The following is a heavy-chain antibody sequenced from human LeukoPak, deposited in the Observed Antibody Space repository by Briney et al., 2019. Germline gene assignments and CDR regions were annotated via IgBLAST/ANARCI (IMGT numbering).Heavy chain of an antibody. Sequence: SQTLSLTCTVSGGSISSGDHYWSWIRQPPGKGLEGIAYMYYSGSTYYNPSLKSRVTMSADTSKNLLSLKLSSVTAADTAVYYCARPYYYDSRIDPWGQGILVTVSS. CDR1: GGSISSGDHY. V-gene: IGHV4-30-4*01. D-gene: IGHD3-22*01. J-gene: IGHJ5*02. CDR2: MYYSGST. CDR3: ARPYYYDSRIDP.